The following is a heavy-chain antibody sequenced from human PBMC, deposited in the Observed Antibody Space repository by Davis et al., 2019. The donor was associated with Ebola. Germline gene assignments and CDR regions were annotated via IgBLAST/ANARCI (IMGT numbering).Heavy chain of an antibody. Sequence: ESLKISCNVSGASISTYYWSWIRQPAGRGLEWIGHIYSSGSTKYNPSLESRVTMSLDTSKNQISLTLSSVTAADTAVYYCARTSYDYRTSHGMDVWGQGTTVTVSS. V-gene: IGHV4-4*07. CDR1: GASISTYY. D-gene: IGHD4-11*01. J-gene: IGHJ6*02. CDR2: IYSSGST. CDR3: ARTSYDYRTSHGMDV.